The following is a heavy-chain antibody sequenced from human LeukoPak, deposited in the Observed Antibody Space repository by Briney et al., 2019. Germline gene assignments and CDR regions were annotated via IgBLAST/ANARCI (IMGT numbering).Heavy chain of an antibody. V-gene: IGHV5-51*01. CDR2: IYPGDSDT. J-gene: IGHJ5*02. CDR3: ARQSRDGSKTRGYFFDH. Sequence: GESLKISCKGSGYSFSSYWIGWVRQMPGKGLEWMAIIYPGDSDTRYSPSFQGQVTISADKSISTAYLQWSSLKASDTAMYYCARQSRDGSKTRGYFFDHWGQGTLVTVSS. CDR1: GYSFSSYW. D-gene: IGHD3-10*01.